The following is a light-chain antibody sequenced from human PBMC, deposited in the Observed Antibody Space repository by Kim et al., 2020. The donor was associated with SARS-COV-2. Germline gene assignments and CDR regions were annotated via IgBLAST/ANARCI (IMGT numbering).Light chain of an antibody. CDR2: GAS. J-gene: IGKJ5*01. CDR3: LQHSTYPIT. Sequence: ASGGDSVTITCRESQDIRNDLGWYQQNPGRAPQRLIYGASSLQSGVPSRFSGSGSGTECTLTISSVQPEDFATYFCLQHSTYPITFGQGTRLEIK. CDR1: QDIRND. V-gene: IGKV1-17*01.